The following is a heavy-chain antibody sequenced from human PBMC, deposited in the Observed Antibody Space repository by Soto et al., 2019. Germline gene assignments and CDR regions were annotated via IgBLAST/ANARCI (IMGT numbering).Heavy chain of an antibody. Sequence: QLQLVESGGVVVKPGGSLRLSCAASGFIFSDYYMSWIRQAPGKGLEWVSYISSSSSYTNYADSVKGRFTISRDNAKNSLYLQMNSLRAEDTAVYYCARFSIAVAGYYYGMDVWGQGTTVTVSS. CDR3: ARFSIAVAGYYYGMDV. CDR2: ISSSSSYT. J-gene: IGHJ6*02. V-gene: IGHV3-11*06. D-gene: IGHD6-19*01. CDR1: GFIFSDYY.